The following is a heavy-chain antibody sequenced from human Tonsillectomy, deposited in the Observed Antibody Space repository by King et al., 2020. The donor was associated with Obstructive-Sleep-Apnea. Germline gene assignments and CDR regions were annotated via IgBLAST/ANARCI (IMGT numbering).Heavy chain of an antibody. D-gene: IGHD1-26*01. Sequence: VQLVESGGGLVKPGGSLRLSCAASGFTFSSYSMNWVRQAPGKGLEWFSSISSSSSYIYYADSVKGRFTISRDNAKNSLYLQMNSLRAEDTAVYYCARGSYPVIYYFDYWGQGTLVTVSS. CDR3: ARGSYPVIYYFDY. CDR2: ISSSSSYI. V-gene: IGHV3-21*01. CDR1: GFTFSSYS. J-gene: IGHJ4*02.